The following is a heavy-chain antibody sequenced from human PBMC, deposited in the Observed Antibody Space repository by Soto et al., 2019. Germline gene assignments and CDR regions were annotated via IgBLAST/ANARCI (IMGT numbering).Heavy chain of an antibody. Sequence: AAAEFKSVNYGSLRVSKKQGKGLEWVAVIWYDGSNKYYADSVKGRFTISRDNSKNTLYLQMNSLRAEDTAVYYCARGPLDSGYYYYYMDVWGKGTTVTVSS. J-gene: IGHJ6*03. CDR1: EFKSVNYG. V-gene: IGHV3-33*08. CDR3: ARGPLDSGYYYYYMDV. D-gene: IGHD4-17*01. CDR2: IWYDGSNK.